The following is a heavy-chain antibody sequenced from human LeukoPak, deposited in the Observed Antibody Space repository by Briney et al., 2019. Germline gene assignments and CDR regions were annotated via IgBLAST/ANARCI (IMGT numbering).Heavy chain of an antibody. D-gene: IGHD3-22*01. V-gene: IGHV1-18*01. CDR1: GYTFTSYG. CDR3: ARSRYYFDSSGSNAPLDY. Sequence: ASVKVSCKASGYTFTSYGISWVRQAPGQGLEWMGWISAYNGKTNYAQMLQDRVTMTTDTSTSTAYMDLRSLRSDDTAMYYCARSRYYFDSSGSNAPLDYWGQGTLVTVSS. CDR2: ISAYNGKT. J-gene: IGHJ4*02.